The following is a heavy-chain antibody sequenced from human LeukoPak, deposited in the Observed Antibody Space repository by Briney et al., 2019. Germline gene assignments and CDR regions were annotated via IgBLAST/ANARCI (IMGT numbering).Heavy chain of an antibody. CDR3: ARGAHYYDSSLFVYYYYYGIDV. CDR2: INSDGSST. D-gene: IGHD3-22*01. J-gene: IGHJ6*02. V-gene: IGHV3-74*01. CDR1: GFTFSSYW. Sequence: GGSLRLFCAASGFTFSSYWMQWVRQAPGKGLVWVSRINSDGSSTSYADSVKGRFTISRDNAKNTLYLQMNSLRAEDTAVYYCARGAHYYDSSLFVYYYYYGIDVWGQGTTVTVSS.